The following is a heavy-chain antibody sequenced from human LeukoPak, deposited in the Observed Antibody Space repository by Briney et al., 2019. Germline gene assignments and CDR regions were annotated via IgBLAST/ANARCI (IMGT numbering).Heavy chain of an antibody. J-gene: IGHJ3*02. CDR3: ARKWGRHVRGAFDI. Sequence: ASVKVSCKASGGTFTGYYMHWVRQAPGQGLEWMGWINPNSGGTNYAQKFQGRVTMTRDTSISTAYMELSRLRSDDTAVYYCARKWGRHVRGAFDIWGQGTMVTVSS. CDR2: INPNSGGT. V-gene: IGHV1-2*02. D-gene: IGHD1-26*01. CDR1: GGTFTGYY.